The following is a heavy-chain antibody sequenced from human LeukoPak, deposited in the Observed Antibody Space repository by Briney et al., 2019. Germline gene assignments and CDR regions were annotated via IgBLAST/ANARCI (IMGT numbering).Heavy chain of an antibody. V-gene: IGHV1-2*02. J-gene: IGHJ4*02. D-gene: IGHD3-3*01. Sequence: ASVKDSCKASGYTFTAYYMHWVRQAPGQGLEWMGWINPNSGDTNYAQNFQGRVTMTRDTSISTAYMELSRLRSDDTAMYYCARGSGYYSFDCWGQGTLVTVSS. CDR3: ARGSGYYSFDC. CDR2: INPNSGDT. CDR1: GYTFTAYY.